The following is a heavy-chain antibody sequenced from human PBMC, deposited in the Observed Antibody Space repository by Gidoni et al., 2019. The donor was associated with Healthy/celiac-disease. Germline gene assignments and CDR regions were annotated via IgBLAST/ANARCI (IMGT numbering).Heavy chain of an antibody. Sequence: QVTLKESGPVLVKPTETLTLTCPVSGFSLSNARMGVSWIRQPPGKALEWLAHIFSNDEKSYSTSLKSRLTISKDTSKSQVVLTMTNMDPVDTATYYCARITMVRGNKYFDYWGQGTLVTVSS. J-gene: IGHJ4*02. D-gene: IGHD3-10*01. CDR2: IFSNDEK. V-gene: IGHV2-26*01. CDR3: ARITMVRGNKYFDY. CDR1: GFSLSNARMG.